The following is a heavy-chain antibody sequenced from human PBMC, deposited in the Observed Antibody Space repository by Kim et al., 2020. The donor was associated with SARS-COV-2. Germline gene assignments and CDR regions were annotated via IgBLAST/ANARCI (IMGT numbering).Heavy chain of an antibody. V-gene: IGHV1-2*02. J-gene: IGHJ4*02. CDR2: IHPNSGAT. D-gene: IGHD3-22*01. Sequence: ASVKVSCKASGYIFSGYFLHWVRQAPGQGLEWMGGIHPNSGATNYAHKFQGRVTMTRDTSINTAYMDLSGLRSDDTAVYYCTKGGDASTSSKSASWGQGTLVIVSS. CDR1: GYIFSGYF. CDR3: TKGGDASTSSKSAS.